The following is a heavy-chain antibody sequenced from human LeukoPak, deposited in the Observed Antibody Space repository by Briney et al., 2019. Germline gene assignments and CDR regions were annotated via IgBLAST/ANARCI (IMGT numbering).Heavy chain of an antibody. CDR1: GYTFTGYY. J-gene: IGHJ4*02. CDR2: INPNSGGT. Sequence: ASVKVSCKAFGYTFTGYYMHWVRQAPGQGLEWMGWINPNSGGTNYAQKFQGRVTMTRDTSISTAYMELSRLRSDDTAVYYCARLPTSSSVVRGVTRIDYWGQGTLVTVSS. D-gene: IGHD3-10*01. CDR3: ARLPTSSSVVRGVTRIDY. V-gene: IGHV1-2*02.